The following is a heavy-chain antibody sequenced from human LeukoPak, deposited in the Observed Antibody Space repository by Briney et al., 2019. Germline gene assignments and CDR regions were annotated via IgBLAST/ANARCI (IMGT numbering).Heavy chain of an antibody. CDR2: INNRGST. V-gene: IGHV4-34*01. CDR3: VSSVGSTDY. CDR1: GESLSKSY. J-gene: IGHJ4*02. D-gene: IGHD1-26*01. Sequence: SETLSLTCAVSGESLSKSYWTWSRHSPREGLECIGEINNRGSTNLNASLKSRVTLSVGTSKHQFSLKMTSVTAGDAAVYYCVSSVGSTDYWGQGTLVTVSS.